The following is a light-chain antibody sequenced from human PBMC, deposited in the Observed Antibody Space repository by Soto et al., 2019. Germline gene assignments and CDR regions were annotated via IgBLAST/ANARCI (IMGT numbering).Light chain of an antibody. CDR2: EVS. Sequence: QSALTQPASVSGSPGQSTTISCTGSISDVGAYNYVSWYQQHPGKAPKLMIYEVSNRPSGVAFRFSGSKSGNTASLTISGLQAEDEGDYFCSSYTRSTTWLFGGGTKVTVL. CDR3: SSYTRSTTWL. J-gene: IGLJ3*02. V-gene: IGLV2-14*01. CDR1: ISDVGAYNY.